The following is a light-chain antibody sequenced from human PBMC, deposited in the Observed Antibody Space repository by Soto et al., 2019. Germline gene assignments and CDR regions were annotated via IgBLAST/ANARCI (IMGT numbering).Light chain of an antibody. CDR3: QHRET. Sequence: EIVLTQSPGTLSLSPGERATLSCRASRSVSSSYLAWYQQKPGQAPRLLIYGASSRATGIPDRFSGSGSGTDFTLTISRLEPEDFAVYYCQHRETFGQGTKVEIK. V-gene: IGKV3-20*01. J-gene: IGKJ1*01. CDR2: GAS. CDR1: RSVSSSY.